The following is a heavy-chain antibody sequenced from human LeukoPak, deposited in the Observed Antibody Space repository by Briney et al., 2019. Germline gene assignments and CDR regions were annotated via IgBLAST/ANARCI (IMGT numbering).Heavy chain of an antibody. CDR2: ISSSSVFT. Sequence: GGSLRLSCVASGFTFNKHHMNWVRQAPGKGLEWVSSISSSSVFTHYADSVKGRFTISRDNGKNSLYLQTHSLRAEDTALYYCARDALRDDAFDIWGQGTLVTVSS. CDR3: ARDALRDDAFDI. J-gene: IGHJ3*02. V-gene: IGHV3-21*04. CDR1: GFTFNKHH.